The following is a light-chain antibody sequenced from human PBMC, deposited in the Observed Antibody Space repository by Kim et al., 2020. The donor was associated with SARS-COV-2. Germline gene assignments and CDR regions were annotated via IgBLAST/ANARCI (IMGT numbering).Light chain of an antibody. CDR2: AAS. V-gene: IGKV1-27*01. CDR1: RGIHNY. J-gene: IGKJ1*01. CDR3: QKYNTAPWT. Sequence: DIQMTQSLSSLSASVGDRVTITCRASRGIHNYLAWYQQKPGKVPKLLIYAASTLHSGVPSRFSGSGSGTDFTLIISSLQPEDVATYYCQKYNTAPWTFGQGTKVDIK.